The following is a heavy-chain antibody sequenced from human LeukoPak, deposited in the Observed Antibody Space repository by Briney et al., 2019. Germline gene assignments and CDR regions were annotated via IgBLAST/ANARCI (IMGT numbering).Heavy chain of an antibody. V-gene: IGHV1-69*01. D-gene: IGHD6-19*01. CDR1: GGTFSSYA. CDR2: IIPIFGTA. CDR3: ARDGGSSGWYFCVY. J-gene: IGHJ4*02. Sequence: GSSVKVSCKASGGTFSSYAISWVRQSPGQGLEWRGGIIPIFGTANYAQKFQGRVTITADESTSTAYMDLSSLRCEDTAVYSCARDGGSSGWYFCVYWGQGTLDTVCS.